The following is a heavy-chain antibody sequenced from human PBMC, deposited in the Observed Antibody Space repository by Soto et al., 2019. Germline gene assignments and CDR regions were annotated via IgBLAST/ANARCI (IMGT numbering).Heavy chain of an antibody. V-gene: IGHV1-2*02. J-gene: IGHJ6*02. CDR2: INPNSGGT. CDR3: ARGMVRGTYGMDV. D-gene: IGHD3-10*01. CDR1: GYTFTGYY. Sequence: VASVKVSCKASGYTFTGYYMHWVRQAPGQGLEWMGWINPNSGGTNYAQKFQGRVTMTRDTSISTAYMELSRLRSDDTAVYYCARGMVRGTYGMDVWGQGTTVTVSS.